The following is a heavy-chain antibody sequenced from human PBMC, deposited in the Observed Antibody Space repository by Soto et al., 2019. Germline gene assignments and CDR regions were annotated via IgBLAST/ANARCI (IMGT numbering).Heavy chain of an antibody. V-gene: IGHV1-2*02. CDR3: AGALPYGGFYYYCGMDV. J-gene: IGHJ6*02. CDR1: GYTFTGYY. CDR2: INPNSGGT. D-gene: IGHD4-17*01. Sequence: ASVKVSCKASGYTFTGYYMHWVRQAPGQGLEWMGWINPNSGGTNYAQKFQGRVTMTRDTSISTAYMELSRLRSDDTAVYYCAGALPYGGFYYYCGMDVWGQGTTVTVSS.